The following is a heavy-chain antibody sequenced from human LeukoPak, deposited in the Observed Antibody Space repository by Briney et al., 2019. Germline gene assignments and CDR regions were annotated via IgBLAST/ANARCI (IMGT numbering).Heavy chain of an antibody. V-gene: IGHV4-34*01. Sequence: PSETLSLTCAAYGGSFSGYYWSWIRQPPGKGLEWIGEINHSGSTNYNPSLKSRVTISVDTSKNQFSLKLSSVTAADTAVYYCARGRQQLAWVTYYYYYMDVWGKGTTVTVSS. J-gene: IGHJ6*03. CDR2: INHSGST. CDR1: GGSFSGYY. CDR3: ARGRQQLAWVTYYYYYMDV. D-gene: IGHD6-13*01.